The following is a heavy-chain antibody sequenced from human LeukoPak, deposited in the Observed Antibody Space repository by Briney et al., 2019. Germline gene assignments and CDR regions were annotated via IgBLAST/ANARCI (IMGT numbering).Heavy chain of an antibody. V-gene: IGHV4-59*01. CDR3: ARGKMVYATARWFDP. CDR2: IYYSGST. CDR1: GGSISSYY. J-gene: IGHJ5*02. D-gene: IGHD2-8*01. Sequence: SETLSLTCTVSGGSISSYYWSWIRQPPGRGLEWIGYIYYSGSTNYNPSLKSRVTISVDTSKNQFSLKLISVTAADTAVYYCARGKMVYATARWFDPWGQGTLVTVSS.